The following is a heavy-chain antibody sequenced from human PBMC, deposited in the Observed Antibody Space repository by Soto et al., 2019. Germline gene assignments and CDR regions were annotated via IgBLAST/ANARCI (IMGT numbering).Heavy chain of an antibody. Sequence: PGGSLRLSCAASGFTFSSYAMSWVRQAPGKGLEGVSAISGSGGSTYYADAVKGRFTISRDNSKNTLYMQMNSLRAEDTAVYYSAKDNKGCRNTSSYDFIDAFDIWGQGTMVTVSS. D-gene: IGHD2-2*01. V-gene: IGHV3-23*01. CDR2: ISGSGGST. J-gene: IGHJ3*02. CDR3: AKDNKGCRNTSSYDFIDAFDI. CDR1: GFTFSSYA.